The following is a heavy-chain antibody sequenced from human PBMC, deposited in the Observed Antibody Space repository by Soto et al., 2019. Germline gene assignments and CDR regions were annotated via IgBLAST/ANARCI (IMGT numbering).Heavy chain of an antibody. J-gene: IGHJ4*02. CDR3: SGGLNSAFGS. CDR2: TYRGSASYN. V-gene: IGHV6-1*01. CDR1: GDSVSNNAVA. D-gene: IGHD5-12*01. Sequence: QVLLQQSGPGLLKPSQTLSLNCAISGDSVSNNAVAWNWIRQSRSRGLEWLGRTYRGSASYNDSSISLRSRVTITSDTSKHQFSLHLSSVTPEDTATYYCSGGLNSAFGSWGQRTLVSVSS.